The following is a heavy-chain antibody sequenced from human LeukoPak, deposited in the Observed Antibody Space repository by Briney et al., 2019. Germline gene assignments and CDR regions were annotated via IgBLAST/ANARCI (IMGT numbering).Heavy chain of an antibody. CDR2: INHSGGT. J-gene: IGHJ5*02. V-gene: IGHV4-34*01. CDR1: GGSFSGYY. CDR3: ARRITMVRGVIRGWFDP. D-gene: IGHD3-10*01. Sequence: SETLSLTCAVYGGSFSGYYWSWIRQPPGKGLEWIGEINHSGGTNYNPSLKSRVTISVDTSKNQFSLKLSSVTAADTAVYYCARRITMVRGVIRGWFDPWGQGTLVTVSS.